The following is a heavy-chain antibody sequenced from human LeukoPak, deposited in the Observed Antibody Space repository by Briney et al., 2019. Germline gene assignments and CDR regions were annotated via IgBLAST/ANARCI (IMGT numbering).Heavy chain of an antibody. J-gene: IGHJ3*02. V-gene: IGHV4-59*01. CDR3: ARRGNRYCSGGSCRYAGTFDI. D-gene: IGHD2-15*01. CDR1: GGSISSYY. CDR2: IYYSGGT. Sequence: TSSETLSLTCTVSGGSISSYYWSWIRQPPGKGLEWIGYIYYSGGTNYNPSLKSRVTISVDTSKNQFSLKLSSVTAADTAVYYCARRGNRYCSGGSCRYAGTFDIWGQGTMVTVSS.